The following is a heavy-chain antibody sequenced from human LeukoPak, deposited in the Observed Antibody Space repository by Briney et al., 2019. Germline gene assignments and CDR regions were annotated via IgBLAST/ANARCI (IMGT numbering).Heavy chain of an antibody. Sequence: PGGSLRLSCAASGFTLSSNYMGWVRQAPGKGLEWVSVIYSGGSTYYADSVKGRIIISRDNSKNTLFLQMNSLRAEDTAVYYCARGRSLGMDVWGQGTTVTVSS. CDR3: ARGRSLGMDV. J-gene: IGHJ6*02. CDR1: GFTLSSNY. V-gene: IGHV3-53*01. CDR2: IYSGGST.